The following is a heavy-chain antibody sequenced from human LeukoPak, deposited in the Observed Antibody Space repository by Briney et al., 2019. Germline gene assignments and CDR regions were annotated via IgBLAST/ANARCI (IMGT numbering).Heavy chain of an antibody. CDR1: GFTFSNYA. Sequence: PGGSLRLSCAASGFTFSNYAMTWVRKAPGKGLEWVSEITGSGNTTYYADSVKGRFTISRDNSKNTLYLQMNSLRAEDTAVYYCARELFDFDYWGQGTLVTVSS. CDR3: ARELFDFDY. D-gene: IGHD3-10*01. CDR2: ITGSGNTT. V-gene: IGHV3-23*01. J-gene: IGHJ4*02.